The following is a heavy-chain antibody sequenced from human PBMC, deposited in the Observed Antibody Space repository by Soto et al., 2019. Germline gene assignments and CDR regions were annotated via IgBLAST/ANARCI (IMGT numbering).Heavy chain of an antibody. D-gene: IGHD2-2*01. Sequence: QVQLVQSGAEVKKPGSSVKVSCKASGGTFSSYAISWVRQAPGQGLEWMGGINPIFGTANYAQKFQGRVTITADESTSTAYMELSSLRYEDTAVYYCARVVPAATALDYWGQGTLVTVSS. V-gene: IGHV1-69*01. CDR3: ARVVPAATALDY. J-gene: IGHJ4*02. CDR1: GGTFSSYA. CDR2: INPIFGTA.